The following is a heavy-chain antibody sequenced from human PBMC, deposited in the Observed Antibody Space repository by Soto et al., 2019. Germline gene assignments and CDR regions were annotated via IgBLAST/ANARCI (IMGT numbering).Heavy chain of an antibody. CDR2: IYYSGST. D-gene: IGHD3-9*01. CDR3: ARIDVRRLGRANFDY. V-gene: IGHV4-39*01. Sequence: SETLSLTCTVSGGSISSSSYYWGWIRQPPGKGLEWIGSIYYSGSTYYNPSLKSRVTISVDTSKNQFSLKLSSVTAADTAVYYCARIDVRRLGRANFDYWGQGTLVTVSS. CDR1: GGSISSSSYY. J-gene: IGHJ4*02.